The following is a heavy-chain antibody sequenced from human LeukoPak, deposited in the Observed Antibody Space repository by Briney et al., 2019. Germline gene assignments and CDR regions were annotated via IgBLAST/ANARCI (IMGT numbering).Heavy chain of an antibody. J-gene: IGHJ4*02. D-gene: IGHD6-19*01. V-gene: IGHV4-39*01. CDR1: GGSISSSSYY. Sequence: PSETLCLTCTVSGGSISSSSYYWGRIRQPPGKGLEWIGSIYYSGSTYYNPSLKSRVTISVDTSKNQFSLKLSSVTAADTAVYYCARHPPDGWYAFFDYWGQGTLVTVSS. CDR3: ARHPPDGWYAFFDY. CDR2: IYYSGST.